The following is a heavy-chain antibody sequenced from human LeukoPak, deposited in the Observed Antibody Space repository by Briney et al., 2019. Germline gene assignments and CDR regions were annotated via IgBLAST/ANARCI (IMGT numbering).Heavy chain of an antibody. D-gene: IGHD6-13*01. CDR2: ISYDGSNK. CDR1: GFTFSSYG. V-gene: IGHV3-30*18. Sequence: PGRSLRLSCAASGFTFSSYGMHWVRQAPGKGLEWVAVISYDGSNKYYADSVKGRFTISRDNSKNTLYLQMNSLRAEDTAVYYCAKDPSWQQLVLNYFDYWGQGTLVTVSS. CDR3: AKDPSWQQLVLNYFDY. J-gene: IGHJ4*02.